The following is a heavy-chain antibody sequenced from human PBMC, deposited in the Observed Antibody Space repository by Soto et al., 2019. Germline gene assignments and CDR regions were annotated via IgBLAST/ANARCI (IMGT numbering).Heavy chain of an antibody. CDR1: GGSISSYY. Sequence: PSETLSLTCTVSGGSISSYYWSWIRQPPGKGLEWIGYIYYSGSTNYNPSLKSRVTISVDTSKNQFSLKLSSVTAADTAVYYCASLGYCSSTSCYDAKYNWFDPWGQGTLVTVSS. V-gene: IGHV4-59*08. D-gene: IGHD2-2*01. CDR3: ASLGYCSSTSCYDAKYNWFDP. CDR2: IYYSGST. J-gene: IGHJ5*02.